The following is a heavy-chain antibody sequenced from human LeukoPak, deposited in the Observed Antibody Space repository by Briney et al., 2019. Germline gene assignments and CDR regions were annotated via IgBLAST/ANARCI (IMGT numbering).Heavy chain of an antibody. CDR3: ARGTKDLVGITWYYYMDV. J-gene: IGHJ6*03. CDR2: IYYRVTS. V-gene: IGHV4-59*01. CDR1: GGSISSYY. Sequence: SETLSLTCTVSGGSISSYYWSWIRQPPGKGLEWIGYIYYRVTSDYNPSLKSRVTMSVDMSTSQISLKLSSVTAADTAVYYCARGTKDLVGITWYYYMDVWGKGTTVTVSS. D-gene: IGHD2-2*01.